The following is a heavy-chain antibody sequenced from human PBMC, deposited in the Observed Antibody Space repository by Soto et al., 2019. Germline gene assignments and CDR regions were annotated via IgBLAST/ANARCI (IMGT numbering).Heavy chain of an antibody. Sequence: SETLSLTCTVSGGSISSGVDYWSWIRQHPGKGLEWIGYIYYSGSTYFNPSLKSRVSISMDTSKNQFFLKLSSVTAADTAVYFCARAPVGLDTISYFDYWGQGKLVTVSS. CDR2: IYYSGST. D-gene: IGHD3-3*01. CDR1: GGSISSGVDY. V-gene: IGHV4-30-4*08. J-gene: IGHJ4*02. CDR3: ARAPVGLDTISYFDY.